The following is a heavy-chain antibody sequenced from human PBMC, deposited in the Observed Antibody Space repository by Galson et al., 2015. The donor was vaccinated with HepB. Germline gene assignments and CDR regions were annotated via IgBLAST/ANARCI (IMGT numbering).Heavy chain of an antibody. D-gene: IGHD6-19*01. Sequence: SLRLSCAASGFTFSSYGMHWVRQAPGKGLEWVAFIRYDGSNKYYADSVKGRFTISRDNSKNTLYLQMNSLRAEDTAVYYCAKVRIRSGAFDYWGQGTLVTVSS. J-gene: IGHJ4*02. V-gene: IGHV3-30*02. CDR1: GFTFSSYG. CDR3: AKVRIRSGAFDY. CDR2: IRYDGSNK.